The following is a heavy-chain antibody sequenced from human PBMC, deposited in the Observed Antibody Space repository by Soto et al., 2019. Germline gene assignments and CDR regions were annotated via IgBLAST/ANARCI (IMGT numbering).Heavy chain of an antibody. CDR2: ISSSGNT. V-gene: IGHV4-59*01. CDR1: DGSISNFY. J-gene: IGHJ4*02. Sequence: SETLSLTCTVSDGSISNFYWSWIRQPPGKGLEWIGYISSSGNTNYNPSLKSRDSISVDTSKNQFSLNLTSVTAADTAVYYCARAPMVLTRSYFDSWGQGTPVTVS. CDR3: ARAPMVLTRSYFDS. D-gene: IGHD3-22*01.